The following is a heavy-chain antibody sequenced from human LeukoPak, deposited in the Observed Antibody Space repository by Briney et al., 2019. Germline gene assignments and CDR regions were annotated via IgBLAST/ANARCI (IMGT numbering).Heavy chain of an antibody. D-gene: IGHD2-2*01. CDR1: GGSFSGYY. V-gene: IGHV4-34*01. CDR2: INHSGST. Sequence: PSETLSLTCAVYGGSFSGYYWSWIRQPPGKGLEWIGEINHSGSTNYNPSLKSRVTISVDTSKNQFSLKLSSVTAADTAVYYCARGGGYCSSTSCYALANYYYYYGMDVWGQGTTVTVSS. CDR3: ARGGGYCSSTSCYALANYYYYYGMDV. J-gene: IGHJ6*02.